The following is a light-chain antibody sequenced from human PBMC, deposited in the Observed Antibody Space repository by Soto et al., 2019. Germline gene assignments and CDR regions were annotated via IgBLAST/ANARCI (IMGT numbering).Light chain of an antibody. Sequence: EIVMTQSPATLSVSPGERVTLSCRASQSVSSNLAWYQQKPGQAPRLFIYGASTRATGIPARFSGSGSGTEFTLTISSLQSEDFAVYSCQQYNNWPPTFGQGTKVDIK. V-gene: IGKV3-15*01. CDR3: QQYNNWPPT. CDR2: GAS. J-gene: IGKJ1*01. CDR1: QSVSSN.